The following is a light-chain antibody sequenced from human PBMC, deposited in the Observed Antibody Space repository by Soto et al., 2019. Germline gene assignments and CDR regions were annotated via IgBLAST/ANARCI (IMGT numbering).Light chain of an antibody. J-gene: IGKJ2*01. CDR1: QSFSSS. V-gene: IGKV3-11*01. CDR2: DAS. CDR3: QQRDKWPS. Sequence: EIVLTQSPATLSLSPGDRVTLSCRASQSFSSSLAWYQQRPGQAPRLLIYDASSRATGIPARFSGSGSGTGFTLTISSLEPEDFAVYYCQQRDKWPSFGQGTKLEIK.